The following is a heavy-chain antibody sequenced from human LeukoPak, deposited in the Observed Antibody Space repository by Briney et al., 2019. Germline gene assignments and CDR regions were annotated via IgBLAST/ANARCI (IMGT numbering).Heavy chain of an antibody. D-gene: IGHD3-10*01. CDR3: ASDYGSGSWRFDY. V-gene: IGHV4-61*01. CDR1: GASVSSSTYS. J-gene: IGHJ4*02. Sequence: SETLSLTCAVPGASVSSSTYSWSWIRQPPGKGLEWIAYIYYNGRTTYNPSLKSRVTISLDTSKNQFSLRLGSVTDADTAVYYCASDYGSGSWRFDYWGQGTLATVSS. CDR2: IYYNGRT.